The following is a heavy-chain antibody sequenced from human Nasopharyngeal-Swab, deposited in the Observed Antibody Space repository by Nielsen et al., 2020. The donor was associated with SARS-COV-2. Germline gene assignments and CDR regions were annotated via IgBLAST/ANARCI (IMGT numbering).Heavy chain of an antibody. Sequence: SETLSLTCAVSGGSISSSNWWSWVRQPPGKGLEWIGEIYHSGSTNYNPSLKSRVTISVDPSKNQFSLKLSSVTAADTAVYYCVFNRKTAYDIPNWFDPWGQGTLVTVSS. CDR2: IYHSGST. D-gene: IGHD3-9*01. CDR1: GGSISSSNW. CDR3: VFNRKTAYDIPNWFDP. J-gene: IGHJ5*02. V-gene: IGHV4-4*02.